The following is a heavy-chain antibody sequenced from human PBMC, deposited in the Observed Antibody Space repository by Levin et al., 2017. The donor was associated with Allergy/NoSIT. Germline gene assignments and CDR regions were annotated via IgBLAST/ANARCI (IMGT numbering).Heavy chain of an antibody. CDR2: IDWDDDK. J-gene: IGHJ6*02. Sequence: SGPTLVKPTQTLTLTCTVSGFSLTTSGMCVTWIRQPPGKALEWLARIDWDDDKFYSTSLQTRLTISKDTSKNQVVLTMTNMDPVDTATYYCARIPHLGYNYGYYYGMDVWGPGTTVTVSS. D-gene: IGHD5-18*01. V-gene: IGHV2-70*17. CDR3: ARIPHLGYNYGYYYGMDV. CDR1: GFSLTTSGMC.